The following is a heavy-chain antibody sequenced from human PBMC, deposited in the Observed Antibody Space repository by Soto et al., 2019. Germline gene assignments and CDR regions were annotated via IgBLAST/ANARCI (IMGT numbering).Heavy chain of an antibody. V-gene: IGHV4-61*05. CDR1: GGSISSSSYY. CDR3: AGGPVYYYGMDV. D-gene: IGHD3-16*01. CDR2: IYYSGST. J-gene: IGHJ6*02. Sequence: PSETLSLTCTVSGGSISSSSYYWGWIRQPPGKGLEWIGYIYYSGSTNYNPSLKSRVTISVDTSKNQFSLKLSSVTAADTAVYYCAGGPVYYYGMDVWGQGTTVTVSS.